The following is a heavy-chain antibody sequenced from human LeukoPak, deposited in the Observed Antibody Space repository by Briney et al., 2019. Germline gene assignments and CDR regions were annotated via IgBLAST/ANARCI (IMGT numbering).Heavy chain of an antibody. CDR3: AKGRRAAAGPNAPD. Sequence: PSETLSLTCAVYGGSFSGYYWSWVRQAPGKGLEWVSAISGSGGSTYYADSVKGRFTISRDNSKNTLYLQMNSLRAEDTAVYYCAKGRRAAAGPNAPDWGQGTLVTVSS. D-gene: IGHD6-13*01. CDR1: GGSFSGYY. V-gene: IGHV3-23*01. J-gene: IGHJ4*02. CDR2: ISGSGGST.